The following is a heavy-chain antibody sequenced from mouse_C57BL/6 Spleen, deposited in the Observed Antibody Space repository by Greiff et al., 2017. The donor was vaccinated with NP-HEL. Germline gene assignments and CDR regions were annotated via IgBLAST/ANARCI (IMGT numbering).Heavy chain of an antibody. J-gene: IGHJ1*03. V-gene: IGHV1-18*01. D-gene: IGHD1-1*01. Sequence: VQLQQSGPELVKPGASVKIPCKASGYTFTDYNMDWVKQSHGKSLEWIGDINPNNGGTIYNQKFKGKATLTVDKSSSTAYMELRSLTSEDTAVYYCARYGYGSSYWYFDVWGTGTTVTVSS. CDR1: GYTFTDYN. CDR3: ARYGYGSSYWYFDV. CDR2: INPNNGGT.